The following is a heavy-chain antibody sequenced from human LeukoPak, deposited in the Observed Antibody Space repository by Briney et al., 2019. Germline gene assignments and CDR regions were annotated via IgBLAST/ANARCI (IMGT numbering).Heavy chain of an antibody. V-gene: IGHV3-30*18. Sequence: PGGSLRLSCAASGFTFSSYGMHWVRQAPGKGLEWVAVMSYDGSNKYYADSVKGRFTISRDNSKNTLYLQMNSLRAEDTAVYYCAKDVAVAGTPDYWGQGTLVTVSS. CDR1: GFTFSSYG. CDR3: AKDVAVAGTPDY. D-gene: IGHD6-19*01. J-gene: IGHJ4*02. CDR2: MSYDGSNK.